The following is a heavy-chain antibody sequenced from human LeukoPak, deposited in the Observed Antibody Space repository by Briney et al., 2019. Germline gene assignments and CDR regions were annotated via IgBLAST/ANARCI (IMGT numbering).Heavy chain of an antibody. CDR3: ARVGDLNAFDI. CDR1: GYTFIRHD. J-gene: IGHJ3*02. V-gene: IGHV1-18*01. Sequence: ASVTVSCKASGYTFIRHDITWVRQAPGQGLEWMGWISAYNGNTNYAENLQGRVTMTTDTSTSTAYIELRSLRSDDTAVYYCARVGDLNAFDIWGQGTMVTVSS. D-gene: IGHD2-21*02. CDR2: ISAYNGNT.